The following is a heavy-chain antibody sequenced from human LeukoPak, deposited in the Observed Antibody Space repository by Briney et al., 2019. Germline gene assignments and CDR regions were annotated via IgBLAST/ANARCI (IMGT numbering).Heavy chain of an antibody. J-gene: IGHJ5*02. D-gene: IGHD5-24*01. CDR2: ISASGDTI. Sequence: GGSLRLSCEASGFSFTDYYMGWVRQAPGKGLEWVSYISASGDTIYYSDSVKGRFAFSRDNAENSLYLQMNSLRVEDTAVYFCVKEFFAKLDPWGQGTLVTVSS. CDR3: VKEFFAKLDP. V-gene: IGHV3-11*04. CDR1: GFSFTDYY.